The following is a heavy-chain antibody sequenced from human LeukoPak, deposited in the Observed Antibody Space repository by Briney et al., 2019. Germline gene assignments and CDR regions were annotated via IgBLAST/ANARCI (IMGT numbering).Heavy chain of an antibody. V-gene: IGHV3-9*01. J-gene: IGHJ4*02. CDR3: ARASGDIVETATMGSY. CDR1: GFTFDDYA. CDR2: ISWNSGSI. Sequence: GGSLRLSCAASGFTFDDYAMHWVRQAPGKGLEWVSGISWNSGSIGYADSVKGRFTISRDNAKNSLYLQMNSLRAEDTAVYYCARASGDIVETATMGSYWGQGTLVTVSS. D-gene: IGHD5-18*01.